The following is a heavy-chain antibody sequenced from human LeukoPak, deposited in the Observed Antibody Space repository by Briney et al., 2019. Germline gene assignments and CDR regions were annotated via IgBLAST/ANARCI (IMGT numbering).Heavy chain of an antibody. CDR1: GFTFSSYE. Sequence: GGSLRLSCEASGFTFSSYEMNWFRQAPGKGLEWVSYVSKSGGTMKNADSVKGRFTVSRDNARNSLYLQMNSLTAEDTAVYYCATAVIRGRGTMVTVSS. CDR3: ATAVI. CDR2: VSKSGGTM. V-gene: IGHV3-48*03. J-gene: IGHJ3*02.